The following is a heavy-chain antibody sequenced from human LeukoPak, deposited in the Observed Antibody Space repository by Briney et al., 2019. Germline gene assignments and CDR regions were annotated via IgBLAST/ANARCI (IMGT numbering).Heavy chain of an antibody. Sequence: PGGSLRLSCAASGFTFSSYAMHWVRQAPGKGLEWVAVISYDGSNKYYADSVKGRFTISRDNSKNTLYLQMNSLRAEDTAVYYCAREHLGGFDPWGQGTLVTVSS. CDR2: ISYDGSNK. V-gene: IGHV3-30-3*01. CDR3: AREHLGGFDP. CDR1: GFTFSSYA. D-gene: IGHD3-16*01. J-gene: IGHJ5*02.